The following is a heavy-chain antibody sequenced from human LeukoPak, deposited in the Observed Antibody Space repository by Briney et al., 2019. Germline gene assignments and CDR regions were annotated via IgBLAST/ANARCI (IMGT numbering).Heavy chain of an antibody. CDR1: EFAFSTYN. Sequence: GGSLRLSCAASEFAFSTYNMNWVRQAPGKGLEWVSYISTGSSTTYYADSVKGRFTISRDNSKNTLYLQMNSLRAEDTAVYYCARDSVQITMAGIDYWGQGTLVTVSS. J-gene: IGHJ4*02. CDR3: ARDSVQITMAGIDY. V-gene: IGHV3-48*01. D-gene: IGHD5/OR15-5a*01. CDR2: ISTGSSTT.